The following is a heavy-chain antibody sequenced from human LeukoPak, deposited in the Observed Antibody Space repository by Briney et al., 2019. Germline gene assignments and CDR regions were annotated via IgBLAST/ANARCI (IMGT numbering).Heavy chain of an antibody. CDR3: ARGSGYCSGGSCYFWSPRGQRGLDY. J-gene: IGHJ4*02. Sequence: PGGSLRLSCSASGFTFSRYGMHWVRQAPGKGLEWISYISSSGSSIYYADSVKGRFTISRDNAKDSLSLQMNSLRAEDTAVYYCARGSGYCSGGSCYFWSPRGQRGLDYWGQGTLVTVSS. CDR1: GFTFSRYG. CDR2: ISSSGSSI. V-gene: IGHV3-48*04. D-gene: IGHD2-15*01.